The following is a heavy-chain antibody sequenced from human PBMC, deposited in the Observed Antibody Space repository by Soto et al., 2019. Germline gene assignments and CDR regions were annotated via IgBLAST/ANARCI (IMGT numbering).Heavy chain of an antibody. D-gene: IGHD2-15*01. J-gene: IGHJ4*02. Sequence: EVQVVESGGGLVKPGGSLRLSCTASGSTFSNYGMNWVRQAPGKGLEWVSSIDESGNYIYYADSVQGRFIISRDNVRNSLYLPVNSLRAEDTAVYFCARDESAGSGIRYWGQGTLVTVSS. CDR3: ARDESAGSGIRY. CDR1: GSTFSNYG. CDR2: IDESGNYI. V-gene: IGHV3-21*01.